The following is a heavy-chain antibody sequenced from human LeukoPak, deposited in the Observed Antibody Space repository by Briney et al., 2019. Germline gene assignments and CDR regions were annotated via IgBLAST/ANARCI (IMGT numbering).Heavy chain of an antibody. CDR3: ARDRPGGSSLDY. CDR1: GGSISSYY. J-gene: IGHJ4*02. CDR2: IYYTGDT. D-gene: IGHD6-13*01. V-gene: IGHV4-59*01. Sequence: SETLSLTCTVSGGSISSYYWGWLRQPPGKGLEWIGYIYYTGDTNYHPALKSRVTISVDTSKNEFSLKLTSVNAADTAVYYCARDRPGGSSLDYWGQGTLVTVSS.